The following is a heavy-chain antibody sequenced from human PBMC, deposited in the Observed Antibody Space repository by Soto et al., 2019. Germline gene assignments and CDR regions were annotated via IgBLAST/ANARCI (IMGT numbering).Heavy chain of an antibody. V-gene: IGHV4-31*03. J-gene: IGHJ4*02. CDR1: GGSIRGGDYY. CDR3: ARLSSLYYNSDYGGDYCDY. CDR2: IFYSGNS. Sequence: QVQLQESGPGLVKPSQTLSLTCTVSGGSIRGGDYYWSWIRQHPGKGLEWIGYIFYSGNSFYNPSLKSGVTISVDTSKNQFSLQLSSVTAADTAIYYCARLSSLYYNSDYGGDYCDYWGQGTLVSVSS. D-gene: IGHD3-10*01.